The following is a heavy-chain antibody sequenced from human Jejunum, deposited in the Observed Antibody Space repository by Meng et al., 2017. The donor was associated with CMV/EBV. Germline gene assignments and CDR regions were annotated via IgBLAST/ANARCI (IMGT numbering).Heavy chain of an antibody. CDR2: SYAGDSDT. J-gene: IGHJ5*02. V-gene: IGHV5-51*01. Sequence: YGNGWVRQRTGKGLEWMGSSYAGDSDTRYGPSFEGKVTISVDKSIETAYLQWSSLKASDTAMYYCARGAGRITTFGVVLSWFDPWGQGTLVTVSS. D-gene: IGHD3-3*01. CDR1: YG. CDR3: ARGAGRITTFGVVLSWFDP.